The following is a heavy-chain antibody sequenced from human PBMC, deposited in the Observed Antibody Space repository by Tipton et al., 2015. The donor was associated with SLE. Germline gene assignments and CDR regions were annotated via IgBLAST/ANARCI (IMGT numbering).Heavy chain of an antibody. D-gene: IGHD3-10*01. V-gene: IGHV4-39*07. J-gene: IGHJ4*02. Sequence: TLSLTCTASGGSITSSGYYWGWIRQPPGKGLEWIGSIYYSGSTHYNPSLKSRVTISVDRSKNQFSLKLSSVTAADTAVYYCARGGAITMGQGEVDYWGQGTLVTVSS. CDR1: GGSITSSGYY. CDR2: IYYSGST. CDR3: ARGGAITMGQGEVDY.